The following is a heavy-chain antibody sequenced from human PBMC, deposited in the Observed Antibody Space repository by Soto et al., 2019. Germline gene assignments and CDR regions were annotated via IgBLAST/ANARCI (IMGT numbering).Heavy chain of an antibody. Sequence: QVQLVQSGTEVKKPGSSVKVSCKASGDTFDGYAISWVRQAPGRGLEWVGGIIPFFGTSHYSQKFQGRVTITADESTSTAYMELSGLTSADSAIYDCARESAYAGNPVACDYWGQGTLVTVSS. V-gene: IGHV1-69*01. CDR2: IIPFFGTS. D-gene: IGHD2-8*01. CDR1: GDTFDGYA. CDR3: ARESAYAGNPVACDY. J-gene: IGHJ4*02.